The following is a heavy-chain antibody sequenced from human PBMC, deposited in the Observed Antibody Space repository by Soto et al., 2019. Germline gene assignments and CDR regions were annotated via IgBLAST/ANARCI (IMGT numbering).Heavy chain of an antibody. CDR1: GFTFSTYT. CDR2: ISSGSSYI. D-gene: IGHD1-7*01. CDR3: AKDMNSVREW. Sequence: GGSLRLSCAASGFTFSTYTMNWVRQAPGKGLEWISSISSGSSYIYYAGSVKGRFTISRDNAKNSLFLQMNSLRAEDTAVYYCAKDMNSVREWWGKGTLVIASS. V-gene: IGHV3-21*01. J-gene: IGHJ1*01.